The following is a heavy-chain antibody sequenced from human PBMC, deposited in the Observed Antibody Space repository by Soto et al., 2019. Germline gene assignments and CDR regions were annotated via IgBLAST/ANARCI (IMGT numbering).Heavy chain of an antibody. CDR3: ARGGAAGYDFWSNPRGDWLAS. CDR2: MRPRTGMT. J-gene: IGHJ1*01. CDR1: GYNFINYD. V-gene: IGHV1-8*01. D-gene: IGHD3-3*01. Sequence: QEQLLQSGAEVRRPGASVTVSCKASGYNFINYDISWVRQAAGQGLEWMGWMRPRTGMTKTTYRPALQHRLSTSWDTSFTTAYLEVRALTSDDAAVYFCARGGAAGYDFWSNPRGDWLASWGQGTLVTVSS.